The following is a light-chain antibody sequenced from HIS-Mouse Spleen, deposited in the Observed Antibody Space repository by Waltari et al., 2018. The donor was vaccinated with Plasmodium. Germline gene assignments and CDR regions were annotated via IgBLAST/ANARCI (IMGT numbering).Light chain of an antibody. J-gene: IGKJ3*01. CDR3: QQYNNWSFT. V-gene: IGKV3-15*01. CDR2: GAS. Sequence: IVMTQPQAPPSVSPGARATLSCRASQSVSSNLAWDQQTPGQAPRLLIYGASTRATGIPARFSGSGSGTEFTLTISSLQSEDFAVYYCQQYNNWSFTFGPGTKVDIK. CDR1: QSVSSN.